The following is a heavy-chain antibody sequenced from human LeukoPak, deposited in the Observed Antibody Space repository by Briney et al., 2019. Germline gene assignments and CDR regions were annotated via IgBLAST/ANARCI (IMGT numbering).Heavy chain of an antibody. D-gene: IGHD2-2*01. CDR1: GYTFTSYG. J-gene: IGHJ3*02. Sequence: GASVKVSCKASGYTFTSYGISWVRQAPGQGLEWMGWISAYNGNTNYAQKLQGRVTMTTDTSTSTAYMELRSLRSDDSAVYYCARLLGTAANDAFDIWGQGTMVTVSS. V-gene: IGHV1-18*01. CDR3: ARLLGTAANDAFDI. CDR2: ISAYNGNT.